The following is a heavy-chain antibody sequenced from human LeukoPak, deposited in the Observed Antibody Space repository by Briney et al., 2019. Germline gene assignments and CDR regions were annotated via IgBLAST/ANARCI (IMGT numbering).Heavy chain of an antibody. Sequence: GGSLRLSCAASGFTFSSYEMNWVRQAPGKGLEWVSYLSSSSSVIYHADSVKGRFTISRDNAKNSLYLQMNSLRTEDTAVYYCVRDGSSWGNFDYWGQGTLVSVSS. D-gene: IGHD7-27*01. J-gene: IGHJ4*02. V-gene: IGHV3-48*03. CDR2: LSSSSSVI. CDR3: VRDGSSWGNFDY. CDR1: GFTFSSYE.